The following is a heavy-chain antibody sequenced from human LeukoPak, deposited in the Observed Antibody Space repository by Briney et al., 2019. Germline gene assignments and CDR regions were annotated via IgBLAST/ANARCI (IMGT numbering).Heavy chain of an antibody. CDR2: INPNSGGT. D-gene: IGHD1-26*01. Sequence: GASVKVSCKASGYTFTGYYMHWVRQAPGQGLEWMGWINPNSGGTNYAQKFQGRVTMTRDTSISTAYMELCRLRSDDTAVYYCARDRGSYFSDAFDIWGQGTMVTVSS. CDR3: ARDRGSYFSDAFDI. J-gene: IGHJ3*02. CDR1: GYTFTGYY. V-gene: IGHV1-2*02.